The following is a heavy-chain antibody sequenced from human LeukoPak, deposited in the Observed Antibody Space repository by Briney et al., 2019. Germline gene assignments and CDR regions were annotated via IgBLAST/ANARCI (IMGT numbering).Heavy chain of an antibody. CDR1: GFTFSSYG. CDR3: ATGNYYGSGSYYSPSDY. CDR2: ISYDGSNK. D-gene: IGHD3-10*01. V-gene: IGHV3-30*03. J-gene: IGHJ4*02. Sequence: TGGSLRLSCAASGFTFSSYGMHWVRQAPGKGLEWVAVISYDGSNKYYADSVKGRFTISRDNSKNTLYLQMNSLRAEDTAVYYCATGNYYGSGSYYSPSDYWGQGTLVTVSS.